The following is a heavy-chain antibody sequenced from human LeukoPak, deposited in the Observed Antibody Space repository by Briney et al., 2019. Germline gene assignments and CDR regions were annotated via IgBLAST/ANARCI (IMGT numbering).Heavy chain of an antibody. Sequence: AGGSLRLSCAASGLTVGSNYMTWVRQAPGKGLEWASVIYSAGDTYYTDSVKGRFTISRDNSQNTVYLQMNSLRAEDTAVYYCARDLNAQSRAFDIWGRGTMVTVSS. CDR2: IYSAGDT. CDR3: ARDLNAQSRAFDI. J-gene: IGHJ3*02. CDR1: GLTVGSNY. D-gene: IGHD1-1*01. V-gene: IGHV3-53*01.